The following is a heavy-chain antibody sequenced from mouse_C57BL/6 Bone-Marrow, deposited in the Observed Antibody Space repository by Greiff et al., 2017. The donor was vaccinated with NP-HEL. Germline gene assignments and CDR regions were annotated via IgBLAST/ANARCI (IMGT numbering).Heavy chain of an antibody. CDR3: ARWGYHYAMDY. V-gene: IGHV1-81*01. CDR1: GYTFTSYG. Sequence: VQLQESGAELARPGASVKLSCKASGYTFTSYGISWVKQRTGQGLEWIGEIYPRSGNTYYNEKFKGKATLTADKSSSTAYMELRSLTSEDSAVYFCARWGYHYAMDYWGQGTSVTVSS. J-gene: IGHJ4*01. CDR2: IYPRSGNT. D-gene: IGHD2-14*01.